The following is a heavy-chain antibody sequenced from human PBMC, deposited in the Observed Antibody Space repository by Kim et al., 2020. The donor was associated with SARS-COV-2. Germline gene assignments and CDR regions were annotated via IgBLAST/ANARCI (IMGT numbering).Heavy chain of an antibody. J-gene: IGHJ4*02. Sequence: GGSLRLSCAASGFTFSSYAMSWVRQAPGKGLEWVSTVIASGLNTYYADSVKGRFTISRDNSKNTLYLQMNSLRAEDTAVYYCAKDVGRAPAAKGAFDYWGRGTLVTVSS. V-gene: IGHV3-23*01. D-gene: IGHD2-2*01. CDR3: AKDVGRAPAAKGAFDY. CDR1: GFTFSSYA. CDR2: VIASGLNT.